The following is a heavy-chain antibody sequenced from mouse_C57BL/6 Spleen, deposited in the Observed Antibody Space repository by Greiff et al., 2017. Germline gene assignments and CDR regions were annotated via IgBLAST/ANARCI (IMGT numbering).Heavy chain of an antibody. Sequence: QVQLKESGAELVKPGASVKLSCKASGYTFTSYWMQWVKQRPGQGLEWIGEIDPSDSYTNYNQKFKGKATLTVDTSSSTAYMQLSSLTSEDSAVYYCASGFAYWGQGTLVTVSA. CDR1: GYTFTSYW. J-gene: IGHJ3*01. V-gene: IGHV1-50*01. CDR3: ASGFAY. CDR2: IDPSDSYT.